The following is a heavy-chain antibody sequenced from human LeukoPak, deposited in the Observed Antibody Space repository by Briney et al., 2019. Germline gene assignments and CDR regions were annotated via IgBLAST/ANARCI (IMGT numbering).Heavy chain of an antibody. D-gene: IGHD3-10*01. J-gene: IGHJ4*02. CDR1: GSTLSTSG. CDR3: ASDGRRSGSYSNLFDN. CDR2: IRYDGNNT. Sequence: GGSLRLSCTASGSTLSTSGMHWVRQAPGKGLEWVAFIRYDGNNTYYADSVKGRFTISRDNSKNTVFLQMNSLRGEDAALYYCASDGRRSGSYSNLFDNWGQGTLVTVSS. V-gene: IGHV3-30*02.